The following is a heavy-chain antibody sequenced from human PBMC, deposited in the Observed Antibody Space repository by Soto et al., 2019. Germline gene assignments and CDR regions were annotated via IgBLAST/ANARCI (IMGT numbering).Heavy chain of an antibody. CDR2: IYYSGST. CDR3: ARQGRYSSSQEVP. V-gene: IGHV4-39*01. D-gene: IGHD6-6*01. Sequence: QLQLQESGPGLVKPSETLSLTCTVSGGSISSSSYYWGWIRQPPGKGLEWIGSIYYSGSTYYNPSLKSRVTISVDTSKNQFSLKLSSVTAADTAVYYCARQGRYSSSQEVPWGQGTLVTVSS. J-gene: IGHJ5*02. CDR1: GGSISSSSYY.